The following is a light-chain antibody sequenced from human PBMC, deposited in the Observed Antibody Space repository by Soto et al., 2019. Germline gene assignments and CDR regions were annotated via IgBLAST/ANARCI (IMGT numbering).Light chain of an antibody. Sequence: QSVLTQPPSASGSPGQSVTISCTGTSGDVGGYNYVSWYQQHPGKAPKLMIFEVSERPSGVPDRFSASKSGNTASLTVSGLQADDEADYCCSQYAGSNNYVSGTGTKVTVL. CDR2: EVS. V-gene: IGLV2-8*01. J-gene: IGLJ1*01. CDR1: SGDVGGYNY. CDR3: SQYAGSNNYV.